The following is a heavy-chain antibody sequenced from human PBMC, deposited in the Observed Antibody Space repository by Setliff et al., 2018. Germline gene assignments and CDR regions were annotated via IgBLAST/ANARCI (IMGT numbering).Heavy chain of an antibody. J-gene: IGHJ4*02. V-gene: IGHV1-2*02. CDR2: INPNSGGT. D-gene: IGHD3-3*01. CDR1: GYTFTGYY. CDR3: ARAFGMYYDFWSGSLHYFDY. Sequence: GASVKVSCKASGYTFTGYYKHWVRLAPGQGLEWMGWINPNSGGTNYAQKFQGRVTMTRDTSVSTAYMELGRLRSDDTAVYYCARAFGMYYDFWSGSLHYFDYWGQGTLVTVSS.